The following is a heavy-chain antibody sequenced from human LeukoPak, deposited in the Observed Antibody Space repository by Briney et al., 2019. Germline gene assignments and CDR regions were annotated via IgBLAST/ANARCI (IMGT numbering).Heavy chain of an antibody. CDR3: ARGIDY. V-gene: IGHV3-73*01. CDR2: IRSKTNSYAT. CDR1: GFTFSGSA. J-gene: IGHJ4*02. Sequence: GGSLRLSCAASGFTFSGSAMHWVRQASGKGLEWVGRIRSKTNSYATSYAASVKGRFALSRDDSKNTAYLQMNSLRVEDTAVYYCARGIDYWGRGTLVTVSS.